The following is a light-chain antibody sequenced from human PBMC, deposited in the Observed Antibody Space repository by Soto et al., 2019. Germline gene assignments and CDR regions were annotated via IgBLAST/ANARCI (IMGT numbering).Light chain of an antibody. CDR2: DAS. CDR1: QSGSSSF. Sequence: EIVLTQSPGTLSLSPGERATLSCRASQSGSSSFLAWYQQKPGQAPRLLIYDASSRATGIQDRFSGSGSGTDFTLTITRLEPEDFAVYYCKQYGGSPITFGQGTRLEIK. J-gene: IGKJ5*01. CDR3: KQYGGSPIT. V-gene: IGKV3-20*01.